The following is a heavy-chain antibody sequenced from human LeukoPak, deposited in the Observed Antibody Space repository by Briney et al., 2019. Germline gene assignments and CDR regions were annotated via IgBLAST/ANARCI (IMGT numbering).Heavy chain of an antibody. CDR3: AKAHSSSWHYFGS. V-gene: IGHV3-23*01. J-gene: IGHJ4*02. CDR2: ISGNGGST. CDR1: GFTFRSFA. D-gene: IGHD2-2*01. Sequence: GGSLRLSCAASGFTFRSFAMSWVRQAPGKGLEWVSVISGNGGSTHYVDSVKGRFSVSRDNSKNTLYLQMNSLRAEDTARYYCAKAHSSSWHYFGSWGQGTLVTVSS.